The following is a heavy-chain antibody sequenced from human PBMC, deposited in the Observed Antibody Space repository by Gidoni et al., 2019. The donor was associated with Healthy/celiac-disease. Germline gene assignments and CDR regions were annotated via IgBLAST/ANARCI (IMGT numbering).Heavy chain of an antibody. Sequence: QVQLVESGGGVVQPGRSLRLSCAASGFTFSSYGMHWVRQAPGKGLEWVAVIWYDGSNKDYADSVKGRFTISRENSKNTLYLQMNSLRAEDTAVYYCARGPQWLVYAAFDIWGQGTMVTVSS. V-gene: IGHV3-33*01. D-gene: IGHD6-19*01. CDR2: IWYDGSNK. CDR3: ARGPQWLVYAAFDI. J-gene: IGHJ3*02. CDR1: GFTFSSYG.